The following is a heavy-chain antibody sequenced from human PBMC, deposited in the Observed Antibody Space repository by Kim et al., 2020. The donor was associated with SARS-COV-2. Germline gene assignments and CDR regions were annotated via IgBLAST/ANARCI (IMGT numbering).Heavy chain of an antibody. Sequence: TNYNPPLKSRVTISVDTSKNQFSLKLSSVTAADTAVYYCAREGITMSIDYWGQGTLVTVSS. CDR3: AREGITMSIDY. V-gene: IGHV4-59*01. J-gene: IGHJ4*02. D-gene: IGHD3-10*02. CDR2: T.